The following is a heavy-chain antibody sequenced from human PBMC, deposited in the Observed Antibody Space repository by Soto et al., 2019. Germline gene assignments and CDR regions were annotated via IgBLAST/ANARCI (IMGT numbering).Heavy chain of an antibody. CDR1: GGSISTSSYY. CDR3: ARDVIGYCSGGSCHYYYYMDV. J-gene: IGHJ6*03. D-gene: IGHD2-15*01. Sequence: SETLSLTCTVSGGSISTSSYYWGWIRQPPGKGLEWIGRIYYSGSTHYNPSLKSRVTISIDTSKNQFSLKLSSVTAADTAVYYCARDVIGYCSGGSCHYYYYMDVWGKGTTVTVSS. V-gene: IGHV4-39*01. CDR2: IYYSGST.